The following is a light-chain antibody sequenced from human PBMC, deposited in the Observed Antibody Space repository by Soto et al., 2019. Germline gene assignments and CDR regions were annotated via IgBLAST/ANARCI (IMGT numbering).Light chain of an antibody. Sequence: QSVLTQPPSVSAAPGQKVTISCSGSTSNIGNNYVSWYQQLPGTAPKLLIYDNNKRPSGIPDRFSGSKSGTSATLGITGHQTGDEADYYCGTWDTSLSAEVFGGGTKLTVL. CDR3: GTWDTSLSAEV. J-gene: IGLJ2*01. CDR1: TSNIGNNY. V-gene: IGLV1-51*01. CDR2: DNN.